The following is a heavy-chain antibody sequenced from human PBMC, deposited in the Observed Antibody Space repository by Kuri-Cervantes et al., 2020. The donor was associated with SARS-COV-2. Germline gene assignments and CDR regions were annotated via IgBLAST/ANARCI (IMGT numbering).Heavy chain of an antibody. D-gene: IGHD2-2*01. Sequence: GGSLRLSCAASGFTFSSYGMHWVRQAPGKGLEWVAVISYDGSNKYYADSVKGRFTISRDNSKNTLYLQVNSLRAEDTAVYYCAREGDIVVAHDAFDIWGQGTMVTVSS. CDR1: GFTFSSYG. CDR3: AREGDIVVAHDAFDI. J-gene: IGHJ3*02. CDR2: ISYDGSNK. V-gene: IGHV3-30*03.